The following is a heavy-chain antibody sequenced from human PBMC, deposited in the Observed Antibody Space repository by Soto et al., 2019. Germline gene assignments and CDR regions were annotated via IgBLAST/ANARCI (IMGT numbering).Heavy chain of an antibody. Sequence: PGGSLRLSCAASGFTFDDYAMHWVRQAPGKGLEWVSGISWNSGSIGYADSVKGRSTISRDNAKNSLYLQMNSLRAEDTALYYCAKVSYCSGGSCYSAAFDIWGQGTMVTVSS. CDR2: ISWNSGSI. V-gene: IGHV3-9*01. CDR3: AKVSYCSGGSCYSAAFDI. J-gene: IGHJ3*02. D-gene: IGHD2-15*01. CDR1: GFTFDDYA.